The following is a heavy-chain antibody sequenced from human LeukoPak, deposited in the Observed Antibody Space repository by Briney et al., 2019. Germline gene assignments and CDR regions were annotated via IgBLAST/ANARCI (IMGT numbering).Heavy chain of an antibody. CDR1: GFTFSSYG. Sequence: GGSLRLSCAASGFTFSSYGMHWVRQAPGKGLEWVAFIRYDGSNKYYADSVKRRFTISRDNSKNTLYLQMNSLRAEDTAVYYCAILGGYSYGGRYFDYWGQGTLVTVSS. CDR3: AILGGYSYGGRYFDY. CDR2: IRYDGSNK. J-gene: IGHJ4*02. D-gene: IGHD5-18*01. V-gene: IGHV3-30*02.